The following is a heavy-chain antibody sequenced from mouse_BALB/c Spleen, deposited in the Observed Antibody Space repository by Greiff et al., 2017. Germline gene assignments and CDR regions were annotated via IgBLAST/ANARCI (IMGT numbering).Heavy chain of an antibody. CDR3: ARDDYGYTFDY. J-gene: IGHJ2*01. CDR1: GFTFTDYY. Sequence: EVKLMESGGGLVQPGGSLRLSCATSGFTFTDYYMSWVRQPPGKALEWLGFIRNKANGYTTEYSASVKGRFTISRDNSQSILYLQMNTLRAEDSATYYCARDDYGYTFDYWGQGTTLTVSS. CDR2: IRNKANGYTT. D-gene: IGHD1-2*01. V-gene: IGHV7-3*02.